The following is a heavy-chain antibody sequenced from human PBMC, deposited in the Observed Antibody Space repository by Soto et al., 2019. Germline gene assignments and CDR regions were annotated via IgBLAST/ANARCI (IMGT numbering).Heavy chain of an antibody. J-gene: IGHJ6*02. V-gene: IGHV4-59*12. D-gene: IGHD6-6*01. CDR3: ARDGVIAARYYGMDV. CDR2: IYYSGST. Sequence: SETLSLTCTLSGGSISSYYWSWIRQPPGKGLEWIGYIYYSGSTNYNPSLKSRVTISVDTSKNQFSLKLSSVTAADTAVYYCARDGVIAARYYGMDVWGQGTTVTVSS. CDR1: GGSISSYY.